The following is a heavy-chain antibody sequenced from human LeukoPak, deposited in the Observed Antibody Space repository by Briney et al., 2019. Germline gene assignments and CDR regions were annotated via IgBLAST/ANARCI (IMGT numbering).Heavy chain of an antibody. CDR1: GGSFSGYY. D-gene: IGHD3-10*01. CDR2: INHSGST. Sequence: PSETLSLTCAVYGGSFSGYYWSWIRQPPGKGLEWIGEINHSGSTNYNPSLKSRVTISVDTSKNQFSLELSSVTAADTAVYYCARGRGITMVRDLDYWGQGTLVTVSS. V-gene: IGHV4-34*01. J-gene: IGHJ4*02. CDR3: ARGRGITMVRDLDY.